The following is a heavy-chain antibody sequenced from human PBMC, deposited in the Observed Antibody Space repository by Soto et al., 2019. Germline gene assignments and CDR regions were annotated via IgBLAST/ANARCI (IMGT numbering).Heavy chain of an antibody. V-gene: IGHV3-23*01. Sequence: EVQLLESGGRLVPPGGSLRLSCAGSRFSFSNYAMTWARQAPGEGLEWVSSITGSGGGTTYADSVKGRFTISRDNSKNMLYLQMDSLRADDTAGYYCSTDPNGDYIGAFDNWGQGTMVTVSS. D-gene: IGHD4-17*01. CDR3: STDPNGDYIGAFDN. J-gene: IGHJ3*02. CDR1: RFSFSNYA. CDR2: ITGSGGGT.